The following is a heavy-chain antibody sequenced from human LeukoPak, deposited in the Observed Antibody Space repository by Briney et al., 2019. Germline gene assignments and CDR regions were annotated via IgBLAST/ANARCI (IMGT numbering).Heavy chain of an antibody. CDR1: GYAFSAYY. CDR2: LNPQTGDT. D-gene: IGHD4-17*01. J-gene: IGHJ6*03. CDR3: ARDGGCGDYAGPSYMDV. V-gene: IGHV1-2*02. Sequence: ASVKVSCKASGYAFSAYYMHWVRQAPGQGLEWMGWLNPQTGDTHFAQKFQGRVTFTRDTSISTAYMAMSRLRSDDTAVFYCARDGGCGDYAGPSYMDVWGKGTTVTVSS.